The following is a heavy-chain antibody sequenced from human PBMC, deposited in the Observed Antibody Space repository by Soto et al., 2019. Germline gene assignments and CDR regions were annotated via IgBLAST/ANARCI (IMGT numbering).Heavy chain of an antibody. Sequence: ASVKVSCKASGYTFTSYGISWVRQAPGQGLEWMGWISAYNGNTNYAQKLQGRVTMTRDTSTSTAYMELSSLRSDDTAVYYCARDMSNLGDYYYYGMDVWGQGTTVTVSS. CDR3: ARDMSNLGDYYYYGMDV. CDR1: GYTFTSYG. D-gene: IGHD4-4*01. V-gene: IGHV1-18*01. CDR2: ISAYNGNT. J-gene: IGHJ6*02.